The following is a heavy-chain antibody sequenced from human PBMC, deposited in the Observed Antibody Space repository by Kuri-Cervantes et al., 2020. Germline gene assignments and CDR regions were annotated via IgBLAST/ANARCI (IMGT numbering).Heavy chain of an antibody. CDR1: GFTFSDYY. J-gene: IGHJ6*02. Sequence: GGSLRLSCAASGFTFSDYYMSWIRQAPGKGLEWVAVISYDGSNKYYADSVKGRFTISRDNSKNTLYLQMNSLRAEDTAVYYCARAYDFWSGYNGMDVWGQGTTVTVSS. V-gene: IGHV3-30-3*01. CDR3: ARAYDFWSGYNGMDV. D-gene: IGHD3-3*01. CDR2: ISYDGSNK.